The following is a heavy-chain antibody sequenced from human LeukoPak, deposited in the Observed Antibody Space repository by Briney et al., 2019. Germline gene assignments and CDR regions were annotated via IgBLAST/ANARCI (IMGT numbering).Heavy chain of an antibody. Sequence: GVSLRLSCAASGFTFGSYWMNWARQAPGKGLEWVASINHNGNVNYYVDSVKGRFTISRDNAKNSLYLQMNNLRAEDTAVYFCARGGGLDVWGQGATVTVSS. CDR3: ARGGGLDV. J-gene: IGHJ6*02. V-gene: IGHV3-7*03. D-gene: IGHD3-16*01. CDR2: INHNGNVN. CDR1: GFTFGSYW.